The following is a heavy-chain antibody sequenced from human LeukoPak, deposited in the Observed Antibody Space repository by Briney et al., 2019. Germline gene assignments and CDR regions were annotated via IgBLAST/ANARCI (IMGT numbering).Heavy chain of an antibody. Sequence: NPSETLSLTCTVSGGSISSYYWSWIRQPPGKGLEWIGYIYYSGSTNYNPSLKSRVTISVDTSKNQFSLRLSSVTAADTALYYCARHSCASSTSCSAYFQYWGQGTLVTVSS. D-gene: IGHD2-2*01. CDR3: ARHSCASSTSCSAYFQY. CDR2: IYYSGST. V-gene: IGHV4-59*08. CDR1: GGSISSYY. J-gene: IGHJ1*01.